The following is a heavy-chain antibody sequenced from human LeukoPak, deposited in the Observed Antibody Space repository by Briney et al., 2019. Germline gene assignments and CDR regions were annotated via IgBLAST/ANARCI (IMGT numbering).Heavy chain of an antibody. CDR1: GFTFSDYS. Sequence: GGSMRLSCAASGFTFSDYSVSWVRQAPGKGLEWVSSISSSSSYIYYADSVKGRFTISRDNAKNSLYLQMNSLRAEDTAVYYCARDVGAYDILTGYQWYYFDYWGQGTLVTVSS. V-gene: IGHV3-21*01. D-gene: IGHD3-9*01. CDR2: ISSSSSYI. J-gene: IGHJ4*02. CDR3: ARDVGAYDILTGYQWYYFDY.